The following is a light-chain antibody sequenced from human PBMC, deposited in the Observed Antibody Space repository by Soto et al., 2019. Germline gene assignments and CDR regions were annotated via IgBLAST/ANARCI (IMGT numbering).Light chain of an antibody. CDR2: DAS. CDR3: QQRSDWPFT. V-gene: IGKV3-11*01. J-gene: IGKJ4*01. Sequence: IVLTQSPATLSLSPGERASLSCRASQTVGKALAWYQVRPGQATRLLIFDASTRAPGVPPRFSGSRSGSEFTLTLSGLDPEDFALYYFQQRSDWPFTFGGGPSVLIK. CDR1: QTVGKA.